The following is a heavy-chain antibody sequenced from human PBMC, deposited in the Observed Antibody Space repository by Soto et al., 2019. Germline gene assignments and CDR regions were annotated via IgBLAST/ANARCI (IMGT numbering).Heavy chain of an antibody. Sequence: GGSLRLSCAASGFTFSSYGMHWVRQAPGKGLEWVAVISYDGSNKYYADSVKGRFTISRDNSKNTLYLQMNSLRAEDAAVYYCLPDWFDPWGQGTLGTVSS. CDR3: LPDWFDP. CDR1: GFTFSSYG. J-gene: IGHJ5*02. CDR2: ISYDGSNK. V-gene: IGHV3-30*03.